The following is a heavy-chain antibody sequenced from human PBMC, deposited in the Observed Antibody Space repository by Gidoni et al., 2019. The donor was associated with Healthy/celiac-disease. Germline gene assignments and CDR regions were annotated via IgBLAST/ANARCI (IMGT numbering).Heavy chain of an antibody. V-gene: IGHV3-15*01. J-gene: IGHJ4*02. CDR2: IKSKTDGETT. CDR3: TTGLLWFGELLFFHDY. CDR1: GCNFSNDC. D-gene: IGHD3-10*01. Sequence: EVQLVESGGGLVKPGGYLSLACAAAGCNFSNDCVSWVRPAPGKVLEVCGRIKSKTDGETTAFAAPVKGRFTLSRYDSYNMLYLKMNSLPTEETAVYYCTTGLLWFGELLFFHDYWGQGTLVTVAS.